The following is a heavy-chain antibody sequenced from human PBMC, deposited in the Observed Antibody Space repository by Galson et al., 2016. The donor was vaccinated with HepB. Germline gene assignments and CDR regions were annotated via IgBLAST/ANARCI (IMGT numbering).Heavy chain of an antibody. CDR1: GFTFNNYW. CDR2: INRDGSDT. CDR3: ARSPTMNWNAWFDP. Sequence: SLRLSCAASGFTFNNYWMHWVRQAAGKGLVWVSRINRDGSDTSYADSVKGRFTISRDNAKNTLYLQRNSLRVEDSAVYYCARSPTMNWNAWFDPWGQGTLVIGSS. V-gene: IGHV3-74*01. J-gene: IGHJ5*02. D-gene: IGHD1-1*01.